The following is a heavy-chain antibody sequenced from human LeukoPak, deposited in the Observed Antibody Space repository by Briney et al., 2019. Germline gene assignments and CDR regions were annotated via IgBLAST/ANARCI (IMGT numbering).Heavy chain of an antibody. CDR1: GYSFTSYW. CDR2: IYPGDSDT. CDR3: ARQRYGSGSSPNSRSDY. V-gene: IGHV5-51*01. Sequence: GESLKISCKGSGYSFTSYWIGWVRQMPGKGLEWMGIIYPGDSDTRYSPSFQGQVTISADKSISTAYLQWSSLKASDTAMYYCARQRYGSGSSPNSRSDYWGQGTLVTVSS. J-gene: IGHJ4*02. D-gene: IGHD3-10*01.